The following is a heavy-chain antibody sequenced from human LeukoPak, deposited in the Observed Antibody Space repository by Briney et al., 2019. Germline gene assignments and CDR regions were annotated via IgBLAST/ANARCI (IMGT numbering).Heavy chain of an antibody. J-gene: IGHJ4*02. V-gene: IGHV4-59*01. CDR1: GGSISSYY. D-gene: IGHD2-21*02. CDR3: ARGGSGGDCSAFDY. CDR2: IYYSGST. Sequence: SETLSLTCTVSGGSISSYYWSWIRQPPGKGLEWIGNIYYSGSTNYNPSLKSRVTISVDASKNQFSLKLSSVTAADTAVYYCARGGSGGDCSAFDYWGQGTLVTVSS.